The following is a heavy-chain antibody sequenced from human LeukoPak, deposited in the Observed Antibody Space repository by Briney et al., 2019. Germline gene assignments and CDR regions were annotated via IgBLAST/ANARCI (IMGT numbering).Heavy chain of an antibody. CDR3: AKDSKGYGSGWDLDY. J-gene: IGHJ4*02. CDR1: GFTFSNYV. CDR2: ISGTGANT. Sequence: GGSLRLSCAVSGFTFSNYVMIWVRQAPGKGLEWVSAISGTGANTFYADSVKGRFTMSRDNPNNMLYLQMNSLRVEDTALYYCAKDSKGYGSGWDLDYWGQGTLVTVSS. V-gene: IGHV3-23*01. D-gene: IGHD6-19*01.